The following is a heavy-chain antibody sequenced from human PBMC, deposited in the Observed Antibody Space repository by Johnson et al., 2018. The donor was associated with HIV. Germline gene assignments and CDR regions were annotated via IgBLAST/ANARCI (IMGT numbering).Heavy chain of an antibody. D-gene: IGHD6-19*01. Sequence: QVQLVESGGGVVQPGRSLRLSCAASGFTFSNYAMHWVRQAPGKGLEWVAVISYDGSNKYYADSVKGRFTISRDNSKNTLYLQMNSLRAEDTAVYYCARAGEQWLAPLDAFDIWGQGTMVTVSS. CDR1: GFTFSNYA. CDR2: ISYDGSNK. CDR3: ARAGEQWLAPLDAFDI. J-gene: IGHJ3*02. V-gene: IGHV3-30-3*01.